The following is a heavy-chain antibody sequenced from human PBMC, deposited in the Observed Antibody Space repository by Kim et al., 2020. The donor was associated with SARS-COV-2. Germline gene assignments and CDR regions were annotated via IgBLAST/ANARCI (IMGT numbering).Heavy chain of an antibody. Sequence: GGSLRLSCAASGFTFSIYAMSWVRQAPGKGLEWVSTINGGGGNTYYADSLKGRFTISRDNPKNTIYVQMNSLRAEDTAIYYCVRGGHNSGWTHFAYWGQGTLVTVSS. CDR1: GFTFSIYA. D-gene: IGHD6-19*01. J-gene: IGHJ4*02. CDR2: INGGGGNT. CDR3: VRGGHNSGWTHFAY. V-gene: IGHV3-23*01.